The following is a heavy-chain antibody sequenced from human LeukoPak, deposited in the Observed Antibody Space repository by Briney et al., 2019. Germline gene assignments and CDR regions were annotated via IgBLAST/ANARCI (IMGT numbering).Heavy chain of an antibody. V-gene: IGHV1-46*01. CDR3: MREWPGTYYFDY. CDR2: IGPANLYT. J-gene: IGHJ4*02. Sequence: ASVKVSCKTSGYTFTSYLAHWVRRAPGQGLEWLGAIGPANLYTSYAQKFQGRVTMTKDTSTSTVYMELSSLRSEDTAVYYCMREWPGTYYFDYWGQGTLVTVSS. CDR1: GYTFTSYL. D-gene: IGHD1-26*01.